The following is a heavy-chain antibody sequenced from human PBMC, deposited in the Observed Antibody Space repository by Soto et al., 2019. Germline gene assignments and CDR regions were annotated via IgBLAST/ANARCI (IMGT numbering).Heavy chain of an antibody. D-gene: IGHD3-22*01. Sequence: QVQLVESGGGLVKPGGSLRLSCAGSGFTFSDYYMSWIRQAPGKGLEWVSYISSSGDIIYYADSVKGRFTISRDNAKNSLYLQMTSLRAEDTAVYYCARDLGYYASDGYFDYWGQGTLVTVSS. CDR3: ARDLGYYASDGYFDY. J-gene: IGHJ4*02. CDR1: GFTFSDYY. V-gene: IGHV3-11*01. CDR2: ISSSGDII.